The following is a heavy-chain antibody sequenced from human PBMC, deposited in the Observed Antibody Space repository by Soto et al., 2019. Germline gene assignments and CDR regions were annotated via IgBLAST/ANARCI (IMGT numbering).Heavy chain of an antibody. CDR1: GGTFSSYA. V-gene: IGHV1-69*12. Sequence: QVQLVQSGAEVKKPGSSVKVSCKASGGTFSSYAISWVRQAPGQGLEWMGGIIPIFGTANYAQKFQGRVTMTADESTSTAYMELSSLRSEDTAVYYCARDLDFWSGYSSWFDPWGQGTLVTVSS. D-gene: IGHD3-3*01. CDR3: ARDLDFWSGYSSWFDP. CDR2: IIPIFGTA. J-gene: IGHJ5*02.